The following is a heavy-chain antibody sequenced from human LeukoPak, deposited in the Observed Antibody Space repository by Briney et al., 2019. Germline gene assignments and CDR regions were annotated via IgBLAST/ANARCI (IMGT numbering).Heavy chain of an antibody. V-gene: IGHV3-11*04. J-gene: IGHJ6*03. CDR3: ARGPQSCSSTSCYTSYMDV. CDR1: RFTFSDYY. D-gene: IGHD2-2*02. CDR2: ISISANTI. Sequence: GGSLRLSCAASRFTFSDYYMSWIRQAPGKGLEWVSYISISANTIYYADSVKGRFTISRDNAKNSLFLQMNSLRAEDTAVYYCARGPQSCSSTSCYTSYMDVWGKGTTVTVSS.